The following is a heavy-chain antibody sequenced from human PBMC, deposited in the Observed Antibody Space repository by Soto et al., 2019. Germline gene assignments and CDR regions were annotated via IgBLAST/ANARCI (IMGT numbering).Heavy chain of an antibody. D-gene: IGHD3-10*01. J-gene: IGHJ4*02. Sequence: EVQLVESGGGLVKPGGSLRLSCAASGFTFSSYSMNWVRQAPGKGLEWVSSISSSSSYIYYADSVKGRFTISRDNAKNSLYLQMNSLRAEDTAVYYCARDLNSGSYYNLDYWGQGTLVTVSS. CDR1: GFTFSSYS. V-gene: IGHV3-21*01. CDR2: ISSSSSYI. CDR3: ARDLNSGSYYNLDY.